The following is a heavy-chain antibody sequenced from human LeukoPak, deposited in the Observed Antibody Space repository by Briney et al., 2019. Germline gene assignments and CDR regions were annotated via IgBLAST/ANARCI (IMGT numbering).Heavy chain of an antibody. CDR1: GGTFSSYA. V-gene: IGHV1-2*02. Sequence: ASVKVSCKASGGTFSSYAISWVRQAPGQGLEWMGWINPNSGGTNYAQKFQGRVTMTRDTSISTAYMELSRLRSDDTAVYYCARGYGDSPALGYWGQGTLVTVSS. CDR3: ARGYGDSPALGY. CDR2: INPNSGGT. D-gene: IGHD4-17*01. J-gene: IGHJ4*02.